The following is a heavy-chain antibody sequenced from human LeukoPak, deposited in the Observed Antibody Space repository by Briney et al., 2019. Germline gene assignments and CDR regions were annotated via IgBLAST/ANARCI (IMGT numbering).Heavy chain of an antibody. J-gene: IGHJ3*02. CDR2: IKQDGSEK. V-gene: IGHV3-7*01. D-gene: IGHD5-18*01. CDR3: AREGLDTAMVDAFDI. Sequence: GGSLRLSCAASGFTFSSYSMSWVRQAPGKGLEWVANIKQDGSEKYYVDSVKGRFTISRDNTKNSLYLQMNSLRAEDTAVYYCAREGLDTAMVDAFDIWGQGTMVTVSS. CDR1: GFTFSSYS.